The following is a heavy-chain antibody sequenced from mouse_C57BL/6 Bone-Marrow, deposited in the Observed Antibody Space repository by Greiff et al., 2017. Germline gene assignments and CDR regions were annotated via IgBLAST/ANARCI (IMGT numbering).Heavy chain of an antibody. J-gene: IGHJ3*01. D-gene: IGHD1-1*01. V-gene: IGHV1-53*01. CDR3: ARRGYYGSSPAWFAY. Sequence: QVQLQQPGTELVQPGASVKLSCKASGYTFTSYWMHWVKQRPGQGLEWIGNINPSNGGTNYSEKFKSKATLTVDKSSSTTYMKLSSRTSEDSAVYYCARRGYYGSSPAWFAYWGQGTLVTVSA. CDR1: GYTFTSYW. CDR2: INPSNGGT.